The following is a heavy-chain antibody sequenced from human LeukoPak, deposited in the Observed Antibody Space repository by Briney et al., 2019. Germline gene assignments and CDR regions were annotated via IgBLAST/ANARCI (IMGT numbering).Heavy chain of an antibody. V-gene: IGHV1-2*02. CDR3: ARGLLGTMVRGVISILFDY. J-gene: IGHJ4*02. CDR2: INPNSGGT. CDR1: GYTFTCYY. D-gene: IGHD3-10*01. Sequence: GASVKVSCKASGYTFTCYYMHWVRQAPGQGLEWMGWINPNSGGTNYAQKFQGRVTMTRDTSISTAYMELSRLRSDDTAVYYCARGLLGTMVRGVISILFDYWGQGTRVTVSS.